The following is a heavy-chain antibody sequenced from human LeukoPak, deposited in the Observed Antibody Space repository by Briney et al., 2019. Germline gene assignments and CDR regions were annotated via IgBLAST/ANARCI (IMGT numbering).Heavy chain of an antibody. CDR2: INHNGNVN. V-gene: IGHV3-7*03. J-gene: IGHJ6*02. CDR3: ARGGGLDV. D-gene: IGHD3-16*01. Sequence: GGSLRLSCAASGFTFSSYWMNWARQAPGKGLEWVASINHNGNVNYYVDSVKGRFTISRDNAKNSLYLQMSNLRAEDTAVYFCARGGGLDVWGQGARVTVSS. CDR1: GFTFSSYW.